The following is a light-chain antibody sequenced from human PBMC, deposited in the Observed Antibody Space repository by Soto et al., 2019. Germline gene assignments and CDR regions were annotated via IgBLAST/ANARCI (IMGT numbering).Light chain of an antibody. CDR3: QPSGLT. Sequence: DIQMTQSPSSLSASVGDRVTITCRASQSISSYLNWYQQKPGKAPKLLIYAASRLQSGVPSRFSGSGSGTDFTLTISSLQPEDFATYYCQPSGLTFGGGTKVEIK. J-gene: IGKJ4*01. V-gene: IGKV1-39*01. CDR1: QSISSY. CDR2: AAS.